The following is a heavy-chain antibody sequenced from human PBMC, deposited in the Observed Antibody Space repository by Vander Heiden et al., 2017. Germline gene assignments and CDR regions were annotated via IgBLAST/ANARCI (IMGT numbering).Heavy chain of an antibody. CDR1: GYTFTNYY. CDR3: ARDLVGIAAAGTGCYFDP. V-gene: IGHV1-46*01. Sequence: QVQLVQSGAEVKKPGASVQVSCKASGYTFTNYYLHWVRQAPGQGLEWMGMINPSGGSAAYAQKFLGRVSMTRDTPTGTVYMELTSLRSDDTAVYYCARDLVGIAAAGTGCYFDPWGQGTLVTVSS. CDR2: INPSGGSA. J-gene: IGHJ5*02. D-gene: IGHD6-13*01.